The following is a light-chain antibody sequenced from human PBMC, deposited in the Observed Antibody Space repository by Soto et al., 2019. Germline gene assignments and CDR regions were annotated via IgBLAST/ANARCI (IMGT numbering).Light chain of an antibody. CDR3: CSYAGSYTNWV. CDR2: DVS. Sequence: QSALTQPPSVSGSPGQSVTISCTGTSSDVGGYNYVSWYQQHPGKAPKLMIYDVSKRPSGVPDRFSGSKSGNTASLTISGLQAEDEADYYCCSYAGSYTNWVFGGGTELTVL. CDR1: SSDVGGYNY. J-gene: IGLJ3*02. V-gene: IGLV2-11*01.